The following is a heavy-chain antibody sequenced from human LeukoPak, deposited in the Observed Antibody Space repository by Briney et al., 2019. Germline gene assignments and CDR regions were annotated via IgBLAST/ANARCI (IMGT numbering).Heavy chain of an antibody. J-gene: IGHJ4*02. Sequence: ASVKVSCKASGYTFTSYGISWVRQAPGQGLEWMGWISAYNGNTNYAQKLQGRVTMTTDTSTSTAYMELRSLRSDDTAVYYCARGPPVRGIVVEPGLLFYWGQGTLVTVSS. CDR2: ISAYNGNT. V-gene: IGHV1-18*01. CDR1: GYTFTSYG. CDR3: ARGPPVRGIVVEPGLLFY. D-gene: IGHD2-2*01.